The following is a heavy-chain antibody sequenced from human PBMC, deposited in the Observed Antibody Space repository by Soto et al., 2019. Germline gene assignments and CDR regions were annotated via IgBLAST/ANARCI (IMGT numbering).Heavy chain of an antibody. CDR1: GYSFTSYW. D-gene: IGHD6-13*01. CDR2: IYPGDSDT. Sequence: GESLKISCKGSGYSFTSYWIGWVRQMPGKGLEWMGIIYPGDSDTRYSPSFQGQVTISADKSISTAYLQWSSLKASDTAMYYCASNPAAAEAGLAFDIWGQGTMVTVSS. V-gene: IGHV5-51*01. CDR3: ASNPAAAEAGLAFDI. J-gene: IGHJ3*02.